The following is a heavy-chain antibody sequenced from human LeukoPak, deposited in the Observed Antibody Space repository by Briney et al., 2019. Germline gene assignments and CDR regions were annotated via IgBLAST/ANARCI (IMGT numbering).Heavy chain of an antibody. D-gene: IGHD3-9*01. V-gene: IGHV3-21*01. CDR2: TSSSSSYI. CDR1: GFTFNSYS. CDR3: ARADTSDILTGYSDY. J-gene: IGHJ4*02. Sequence: GGSLRLSCTASGFTFNSYSMNWVRQAPGKGLEWVSSTSSSSSYIYYADSVKGRFTISRDNAKKSLYLQMNRLRAEDTAVYFCARADTSDILTGYSDYWGQGTLVTVSS.